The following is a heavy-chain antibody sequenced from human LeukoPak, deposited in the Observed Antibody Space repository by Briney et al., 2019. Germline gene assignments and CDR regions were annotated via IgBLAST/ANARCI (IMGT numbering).Heavy chain of an antibody. CDR2: IYTSGST. V-gene: IGHV4-61*02. J-gene: IGHJ3*02. Sequence: TSETLSLTCTVSGGSISSGSYYWSWIRQPAGKGLEWTGRIYTSGSTNYNPSLKSRVTISVDTSKNQFSLKLSSVTAADTAVYYCARSRGYSYGPRQAFDIWGQGTMVTVSS. CDR1: GGSISSGSYY. CDR3: ARSRGYSYGPRQAFDI. D-gene: IGHD5-18*01.